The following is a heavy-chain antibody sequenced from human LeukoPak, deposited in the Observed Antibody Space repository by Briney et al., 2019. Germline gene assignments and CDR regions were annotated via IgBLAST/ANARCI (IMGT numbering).Heavy chain of an antibody. D-gene: IGHD4-17*01. CDR3: TRDPNGAYVGAFDM. CDR1: GITFSTYA. V-gene: IGHV3-23*01. Sequence: SGGSLRLSCAASGITFSTYAMTWVRQAPGKGLEWVSAIRGSGGGTDYADSVKGRFTISRDNPRDTLFLQMNSLRAEDTALYYCTRDPNGAYVGAFDMWGPGTMVTVSS. J-gene: IGHJ3*02. CDR2: IRGSGGGT.